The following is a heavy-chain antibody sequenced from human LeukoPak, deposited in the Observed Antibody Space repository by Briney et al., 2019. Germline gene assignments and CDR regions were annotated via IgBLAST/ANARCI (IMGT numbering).Heavy chain of an antibody. CDR1: GDSISTYS. D-gene: IGHD2-2*01. Sequence: PSETLSLTCTVSGDSISTYSWIYIRQPPGKGLEWIGNISYSGSTKYNPSLKSRVTISLYTSKNQFSLKLSSVTASDTAVYYCVRGYQLLPDAFDIWGQGTMVTVSS. V-gene: IGHV4-59*01. J-gene: IGHJ3*02. CDR2: ISYSGST. CDR3: VRGYQLLPDAFDI.